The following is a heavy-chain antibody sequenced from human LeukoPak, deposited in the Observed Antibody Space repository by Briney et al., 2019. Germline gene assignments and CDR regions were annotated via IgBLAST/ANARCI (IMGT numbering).Heavy chain of an antibody. V-gene: IGHV3-9*01. CDR3: AKGTTYSSGFDY. Sequence: PGGSLRLSCAASGFTFDDYAMHWVRQAPGKGLEGVSGISWNSGSIGYADSVKGRFTISRDNAKNSLYLQMNSLRAEDTALYYCAKGTTYSSGFDYWGQGTLVTVSS. CDR2: ISWNSGSI. CDR1: GFTFDDYA. D-gene: IGHD6-19*01. J-gene: IGHJ4*02.